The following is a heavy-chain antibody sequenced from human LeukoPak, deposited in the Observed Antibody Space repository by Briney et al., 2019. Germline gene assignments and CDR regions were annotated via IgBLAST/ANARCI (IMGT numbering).Heavy chain of an antibody. CDR3: XXXXPTGGDFTYNWFDP. Sequence: GRSLRLSCAASGSAFSTYSMNWVRQAPGKGPEWVSCISSTSRYINYTESVKGRFTISRDNAKNSLYLQMSSLRVEDTAVYYCXXXXPTGGDFTYNWFDPWGQGTLVTVSS. D-gene: IGHD2-21*02. J-gene: IGHJ5*02. CDR2: ISSTSRYI. CDR1: GSAFSTYS. V-gene: IGHV3-21*01.